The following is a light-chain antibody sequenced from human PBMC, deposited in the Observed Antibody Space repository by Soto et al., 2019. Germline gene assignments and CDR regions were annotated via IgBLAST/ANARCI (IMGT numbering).Light chain of an antibody. J-gene: IGLJ2*01. CDR3: CSYAGGNTFI. Sequence: QSALTQPASVSGSPGQSIIISCTGTSSDVGSYNLVSWYRQHPGKVPKVLIYEVSKRPSGVSNRFSGSKSGNTASLTISGLQAEDEADYYCCSYAGGNTFIFGGGTKLTVL. V-gene: IGLV2-23*02. CDR1: SSDVGSYNL. CDR2: EVS.